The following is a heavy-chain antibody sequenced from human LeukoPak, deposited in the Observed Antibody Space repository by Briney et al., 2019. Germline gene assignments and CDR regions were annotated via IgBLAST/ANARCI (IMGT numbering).Heavy chain of an antibody. J-gene: IGHJ4*02. Sequence: GGSLRLSCAASGFTFSSYAMSWVRQAPGKGLEWVSAISGSGGSTYYADSVKGRFTISRDNSKNTLYLQMNSLRAEDTAVYYCAKGRLFGVVIIGYFDYWGQGNLVTVSS. CDR1: GFTFSSYA. D-gene: IGHD3-3*01. CDR3: AKGRLFGVVIIGYFDY. V-gene: IGHV3-23*01. CDR2: ISGSGGST.